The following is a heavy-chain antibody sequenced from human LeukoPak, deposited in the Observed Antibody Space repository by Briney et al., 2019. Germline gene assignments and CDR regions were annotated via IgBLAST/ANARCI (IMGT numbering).Heavy chain of an antibody. CDR2: MNPNSGNT. CDR1: GYTFTSYD. J-gene: IGHJ6*03. Sequence: ASVKVSCKASGYTFTSYDINWVRQATGQGLEWMGWMNPNSGNTGYAQKFQGRVTITRSTSISTAYMELSSLRSEDTAVYYCARGYYYYYMDVWGKGTTVTVSS. D-gene: IGHD3-10*01. CDR3: ARGYYYYYMDV. V-gene: IGHV1-8*03.